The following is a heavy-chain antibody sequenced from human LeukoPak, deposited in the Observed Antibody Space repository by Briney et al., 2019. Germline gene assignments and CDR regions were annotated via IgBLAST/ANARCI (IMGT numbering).Heavy chain of an antibody. V-gene: IGHV1-18*01. CDR3: AREGFSGSSYYYYYYMDV. D-gene: IGHD1-26*01. CDR1: GYTFTSYG. J-gene: IGHJ6*03. CDR2: ISAYNGNT. Sequence: GASVKVSCKASGYTFTSYGISWVRQAPGQGLEWMGWISAYNGNTNYAQKLQGRVTMTTGTSTSTAYMELRSLRADDTAVYYCAREGFSGSSYYYYYYMDVWGKGTTVTVSS.